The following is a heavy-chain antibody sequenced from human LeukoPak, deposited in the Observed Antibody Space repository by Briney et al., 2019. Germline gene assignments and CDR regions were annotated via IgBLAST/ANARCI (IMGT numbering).Heavy chain of an antibody. J-gene: IGHJ4*02. CDR1: GFTFSYYS. CDR2: ITSGGDDI. V-gene: IGHV3-21*01. Sequence: GGSLRLSCAASGFTFSYYSMTCVRQAPGKGLEWVSSITSGGDDIYYSDSVKGRFTISRDNAKNSLFLQMNNLRAEDTAVYYCARKQWLDSWGQGTRVIVSS. D-gene: IGHD6-19*01. CDR3: ARKQWLDS.